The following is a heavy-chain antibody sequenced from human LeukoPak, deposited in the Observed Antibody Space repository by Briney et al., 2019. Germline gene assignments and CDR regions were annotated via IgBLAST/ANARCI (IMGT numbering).Heavy chain of an antibody. CDR1: GYSFTGYQ. CDR2: ISPNTGGT. D-gene: IGHD3-10*01. V-gene: IGHV1-2*02. Sequence: ASVKVSCKASGYSFTGYQMHWVRQAPGQGLEWMGWISPNTGGTNSAQKFQGRVTMTSDTSISTAYMELSRLRSDDTAVYYCARARRYYYASGSYNWFDPWGQGTLVTVSS. CDR3: ARARRYYYASGSYNWFDP. J-gene: IGHJ5*02.